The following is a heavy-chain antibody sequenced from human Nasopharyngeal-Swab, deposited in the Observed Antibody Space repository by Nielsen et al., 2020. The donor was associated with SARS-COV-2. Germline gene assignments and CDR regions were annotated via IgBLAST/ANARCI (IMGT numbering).Heavy chain of an antibody. CDR2: INAGNGNT. V-gene: IGHV1-3*01. J-gene: IGHJ4*02. CDR3: ARSTYYYDSSGYSFDY. CDR1: GYTFTSYA. Sequence: ASVKVSCKASGYTFTSYAMHWVRQAPGQRLEWMGWINAGNGNTKHSQKFQGRVTITRDTSASTAYMELSSPRSEDTAVYYCARSTYYYDSSGYSFDYWGQGTLVTVSS. D-gene: IGHD3-22*01.